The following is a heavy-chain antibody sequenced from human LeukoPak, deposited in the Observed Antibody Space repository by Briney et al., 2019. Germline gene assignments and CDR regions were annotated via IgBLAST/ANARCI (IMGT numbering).Heavy chain of an antibody. D-gene: IGHD2/OR15-2a*01. V-gene: IGHV3-30-3*01. CDR3: VSFYEAY. CDR2: ISYDGSNK. J-gene: IGHJ4*02. CDR1: GFTFSSYA. Sequence: GGSLRLSCAASGFTFSSYAMHWVRQAPGKGLEWVAVISYDGSNKYYADSVKGRFTISKDNAKNTVYLQMNNLRAEDTAVYYCVSFYEAYWGRGTLVTVSS.